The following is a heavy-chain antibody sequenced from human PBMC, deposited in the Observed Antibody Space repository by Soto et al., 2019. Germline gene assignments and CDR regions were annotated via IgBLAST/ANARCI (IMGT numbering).Heavy chain of an antibody. CDR3: ARAEDSGCPRPLGYYGMDV. D-gene: IGHD5-12*01. Sequence: QVQLVQSGAEVKKPGSSVKVSCKASGVTFSSYAISWVRQAPGQGLEWMGGIIPIFGTANYAQKFQGRVTITADESTSTACMELSSLRSEDTAVYYCARAEDSGCPRPLGYYGMDVWGQGTTVSVSS. V-gene: IGHV1-69*01. J-gene: IGHJ6*02. CDR1: GVTFSSYA. CDR2: IIPIFGTA.